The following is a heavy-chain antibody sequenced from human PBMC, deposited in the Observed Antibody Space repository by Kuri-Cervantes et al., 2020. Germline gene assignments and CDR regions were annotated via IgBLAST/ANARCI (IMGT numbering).Heavy chain of an antibody. Sequence: ASVKVSCKASGYTFTSYYMHWVRQAPGQGLEWMGIINPSGGSTSYAQKFQGRVTMTRDTSTSTVYMELSSLGSEDTAVYYCARADYYDSSGYPYYFDYWGQGTLVTVSS. CDR2: INPSGGST. V-gene: IGHV1-46*01. D-gene: IGHD3-22*01. CDR1: GYTFTSYY. CDR3: ARADYYDSSGYPYYFDY. J-gene: IGHJ4*02.